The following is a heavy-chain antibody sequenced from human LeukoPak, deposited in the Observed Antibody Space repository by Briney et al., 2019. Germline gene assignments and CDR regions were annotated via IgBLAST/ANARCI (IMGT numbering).Heavy chain of an antibody. CDR1: GGTFSNYDFTFTSYA. CDR3: ADFFYDNSNDAFDI. J-gene: IGHJ3*02. CDR2: IIPIYGRA. Sequence: ASVKVSCKASGGTFSNYDFTFTSYAISWVRQAPGQGLEWMGGIIPIYGRADYPQKFQGRVTITADESTRTVTMQLSSLRSEDTAVYYCADFFYDNSNDAFDIWGQGTVVTVS. D-gene: IGHD3-22*01. V-gene: IGHV1-69*13.